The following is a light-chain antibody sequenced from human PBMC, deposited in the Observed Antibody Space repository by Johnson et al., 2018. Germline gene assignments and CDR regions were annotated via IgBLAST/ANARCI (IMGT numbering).Light chain of an antibody. Sequence: SVLTQPPSVSAAPGQMVTISCSGSSSNIGNNYVSWYQQLPGTAPKLLIYENNKRPSGIPDRFSGSKSGTSATLGITGLQTGDEADYYCGTWDSSLSAGNVFGTGTKVTVL. CDR3: GTWDSSLSAGNV. V-gene: IGLV1-51*02. CDR1: SSNIGNNY. CDR2: ENN. J-gene: IGLJ1*01.